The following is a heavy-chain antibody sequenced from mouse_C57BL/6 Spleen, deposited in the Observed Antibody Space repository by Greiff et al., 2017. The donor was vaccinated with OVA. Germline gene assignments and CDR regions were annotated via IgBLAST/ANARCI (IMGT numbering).Heavy chain of an antibody. CDR2: IFPGSGST. Sequence: VKVVESGPELVKPGASVKISCKASGYTFTDYYINWVKQRPGQGLEWIGWIFPGSGSTYYNEKFKGKATLTVDKSSSTAYMLLSSLTSEDSAVYFCARKEDGYYYAMDYWGQGTSVTVSS. CDR3: ARKEDGYYYAMDY. V-gene: IGHV1-75*01. J-gene: IGHJ4*01. CDR1: GYTFTDYY. D-gene: IGHD2-3*01.